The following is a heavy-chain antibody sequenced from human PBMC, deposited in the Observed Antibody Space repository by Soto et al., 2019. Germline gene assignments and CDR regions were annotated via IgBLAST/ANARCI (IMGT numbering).Heavy chain of an antibody. J-gene: IGHJ3*02. V-gene: IGHV1-69*01. CDR1: GGTFSSHA. Sequence: QVQLVQSGAEVKKPGSSVKVSCKASGGTFSSHAITWVRQAPGQGLEWMGGIIPIFGTVDYAQNFQGRGTITADESTTTAYMELSSLRSEDTAVYYCVFYYDSSGYYDAFDIWGQGTMVTVSS. CDR2: IIPIFGTV. CDR3: VFYYDSSGYYDAFDI. D-gene: IGHD3-22*01.